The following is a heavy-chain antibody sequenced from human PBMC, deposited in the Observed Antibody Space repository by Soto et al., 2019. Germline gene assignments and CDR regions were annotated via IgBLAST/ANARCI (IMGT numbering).Heavy chain of an antibody. V-gene: IGHV1-69*13. J-gene: IGHJ6*02. CDR3: ARVEYSSSWYYYYYGMDV. CDR2: IIPIFGTA. D-gene: IGHD6-13*01. CDR1: GGTFSSYA. Sequence: SVKVSCKASGGTFSSYATSWVRQAPGQGLEWMGGIIPIFGTANYAQKFQGRVTITADESTSTAYMELSSLRSEDTAVYYCARVEYSSSWYYYYYGMDVWGQGTTVTVSS.